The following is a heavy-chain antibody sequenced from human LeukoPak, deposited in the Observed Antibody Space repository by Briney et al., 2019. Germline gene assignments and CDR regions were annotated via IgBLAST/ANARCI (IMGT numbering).Heavy chain of an antibody. CDR2: IYPGDSDT. CDR1: GYSFTSYW. J-gene: IGHJ4*02. D-gene: IGHD5-24*01. CDR3: ARETRDGYTVDY. Sequence: GESLKISCKGSGYSFTSYWIGWVRQMSGKGLEWMGSIYPGDSDTTYSPSFQGQVTISADKSISTAYLQWGSLKASDTAMYYCARETRDGYTVDYWGQGTLVTVSS. V-gene: IGHV5-51*01.